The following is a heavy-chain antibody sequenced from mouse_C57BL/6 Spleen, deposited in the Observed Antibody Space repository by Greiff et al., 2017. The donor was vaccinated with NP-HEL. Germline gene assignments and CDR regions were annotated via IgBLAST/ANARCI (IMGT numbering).Heavy chain of an antibody. J-gene: IGHJ1*03. CDR2: IDPSDSYT. CDR1: GYTFTSYW. D-gene: IGHD1-1*01. Sequence: QVQLQQPGAELVKPGASVKLSCKASGYTFTSYWMQWVKQRPGQGLEWIGEIDPSDSYTNYNQKFKGKATMTVDTSSSTAYMQLSSLTSEDSAVYYCAKGYYYGSSHRCFDVWGTGTTVTVSS. V-gene: IGHV1-50*01. CDR3: AKGYYYGSSHRCFDV.